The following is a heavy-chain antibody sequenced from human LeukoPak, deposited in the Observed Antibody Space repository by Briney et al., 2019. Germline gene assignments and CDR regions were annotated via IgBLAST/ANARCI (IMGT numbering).Heavy chain of an antibody. J-gene: IGHJ4*02. V-gene: IGHV4-59*12. Sequence: SETLSLTCTVSGGSISSYYWSWIRQPPGKGLEWIGYIYYSGSTHYNPSLKSRVTMSVDASKNHLSLKLSSVTAADTAVYYCARGLYDSSDYYYFDYWGQGTLVTVSS. CDR1: GGSISSYY. CDR2: IYYSGST. CDR3: ARGLYDSSDYYYFDY. D-gene: IGHD3-22*01.